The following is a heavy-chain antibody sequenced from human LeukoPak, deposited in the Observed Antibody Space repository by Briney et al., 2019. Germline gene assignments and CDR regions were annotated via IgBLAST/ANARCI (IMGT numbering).Heavy chain of an antibody. CDR2: IKQDGSEE. J-gene: IGHJ4*02. V-gene: IGHV3-7*03. CDR3: ARGGSYPGC. CDR1: GFTFSNYW. D-gene: IGHD1-26*01. Sequence: GGSQRLSCAASGFTFSNYWMSWVRQAPGKGLEWVAKIKQDGSEEYYVDSVKGRFTISRDNAKNSLFLQMNSLRVEDTAIYYCARGGSYPGCWGQGTLVTVSS.